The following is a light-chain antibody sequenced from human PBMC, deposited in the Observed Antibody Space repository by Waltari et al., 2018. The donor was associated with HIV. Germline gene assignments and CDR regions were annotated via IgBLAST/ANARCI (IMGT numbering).Light chain of an antibody. CDR3: CSYAGRITSVV. CDR1: SSDVGSYNL. Sequence: QSALTQPASVSGSPGQSITISCTGTSSDVGSYNLVSWYQQHPGKAPKLMIYEVNKRPSGVSNRFSGSKSGNTASLTISGLQAEDEGYYYCCSYAGRITSVVFGGGTTVTVL. V-gene: IGLV2-23*02. J-gene: IGLJ2*01. CDR2: EVN.